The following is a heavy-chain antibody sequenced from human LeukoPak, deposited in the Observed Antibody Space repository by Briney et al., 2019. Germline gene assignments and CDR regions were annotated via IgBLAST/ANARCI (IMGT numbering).Heavy chain of an antibody. J-gene: IGHJ6*03. V-gene: IGHV3-23*01. Sequence: AGSLTLACAASGFTFSGFAMSWVRRTPGQGLEWVSGISGSGDNTLYAASVKGRFTIARDNSKNTLYLEMNSLRAEDTAIYYCAKMKGHPLPKYYMDVWGQGTTVTVSS. CDR3: AKMKGHPLPKYYMDV. CDR1: GFTFSGFA. CDR2: ISGSGDNT.